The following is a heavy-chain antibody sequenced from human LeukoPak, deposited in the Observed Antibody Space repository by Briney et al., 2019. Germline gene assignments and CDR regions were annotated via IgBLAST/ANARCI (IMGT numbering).Heavy chain of an antibody. Sequence: GESLKISCKGSGYSFTSYWIGWVRQMPGKGLEWMGIIYPGDSDTRYSPSFQGQVTISADKSISTAYLQWSSLKASDTAMYYCARQPDGSEWELSRGAFDIWGQGTMVTVSS. D-gene: IGHD1-26*01. CDR1: GYSFTSYW. V-gene: IGHV5-51*01. J-gene: IGHJ3*02. CDR2: IYPGDSDT. CDR3: ARQPDGSEWELSRGAFDI.